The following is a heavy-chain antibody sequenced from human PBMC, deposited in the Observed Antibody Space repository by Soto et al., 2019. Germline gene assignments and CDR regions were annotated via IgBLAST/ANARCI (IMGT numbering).Heavy chain of an antibody. D-gene: IGHD6-19*01. J-gene: IGHJ4*02. CDR1: GYTFTSYD. CDR2: MNPNSSKT. CDR3: ASARAVAGFDY. V-gene: IGHV1-8*01. Sequence: QVQLVQSGAEVKKPGASVKVSCKASGYTFTSYDINWVRQATGQGLEWMGWMNPNSSKTGYAQKFKCRVTMTRNISISTAYMELSRLRSEDTAVYYCASARAVAGFDYWGQGTLVTVSS.